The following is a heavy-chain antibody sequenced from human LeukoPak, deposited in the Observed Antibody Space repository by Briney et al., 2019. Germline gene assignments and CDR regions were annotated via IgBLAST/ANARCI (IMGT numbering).Heavy chain of an antibody. Sequence: ETLSLTCTVSGGSISSSSYYWGWIRQPPGKGLEWVSAITGSGDSTSYADSVKGRFTISRDNSKNTVYLQMNSLTAEDTAIYYCVKVVRDYIDYWGQGTLVTVSS. J-gene: IGHJ4*02. D-gene: IGHD3-10*01. CDR2: ITGSGDST. V-gene: IGHV3-23*01. CDR1: GGSISSSSYY. CDR3: VKVVRDYIDY.